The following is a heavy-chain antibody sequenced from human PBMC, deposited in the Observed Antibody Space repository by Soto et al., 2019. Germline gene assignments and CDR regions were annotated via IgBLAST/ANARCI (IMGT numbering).Heavy chain of an antibody. CDR2: ILYTGST. CDR3: ARSKYRAPSYYYGMGV. V-gene: IGHV4-59*12. CDR1: DGSINNYH. J-gene: IGHJ6*02. D-gene: IGHD6-6*01. Sequence: SETLSLTCTVSDGSINNYHWTWIRQSPGKGLEWIGHILYTGSTNYNPSLRSRVIMSIDTSRNQFSLKLSFVTAADTAVYYCARSKYRAPSYYYGMGVWGQGTTVTVSS.